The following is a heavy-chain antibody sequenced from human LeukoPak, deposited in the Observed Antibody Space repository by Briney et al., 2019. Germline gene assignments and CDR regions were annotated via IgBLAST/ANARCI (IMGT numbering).Heavy chain of an antibody. CDR3: ARGAHYYGSGSYKFYYYYMDV. J-gene: IGHJ6*03. Sequence: SVKVSCKASGGTFSSYAISWVRQAPGQGLEWMGRIIPIFGTANYAQKFQGRVTITTDESTSTAYMELSSLRSEDTAAYYCARGAHYYGSGSYKFYYYYMDVWGKGTTVTVSS. V-gene: IGHV1-69*05. CDR2: IIPIFGTA. D-gene: IGHD3-10*01. CDR1: GGTFSSYA.